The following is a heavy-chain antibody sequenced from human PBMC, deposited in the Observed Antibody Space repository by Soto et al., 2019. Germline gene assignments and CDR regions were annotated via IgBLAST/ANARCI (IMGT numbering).Heavy chain of an antibody. Sequence: QVQLVQSGAEVKKPGSSVKVSCKSSGGTYSPYTINWVRQAPGQGLEWMGRIIPFLGVTNYGLKFQARGTITADKATNTAYMELRGLRFEDTAVYYCARDWESSVSTWSFGGFWGRGTLVIVSS. CDR2: IIPFLGVT. D-gene: IGHD3-16*01. V-gene: IGHV1-69*08. CDR1: GGTYSPYT. CDR3: ARDWESSVSTWSFGGF. J-gene: IGHJ4*02.